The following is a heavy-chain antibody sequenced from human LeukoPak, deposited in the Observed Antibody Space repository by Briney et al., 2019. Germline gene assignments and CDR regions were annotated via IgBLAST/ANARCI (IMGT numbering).Heavy chain of an antibody. D-gene: IGHD6-13*01. CDR3: ARGVYIAAAQYGY. J-gene: IGHJ4*02. CDR1: GGSISNYY. Sequence: SETLSLTCTVSGGSISNYYWSWIRQPPGKGLEWIGYIYYSGTTNYNPSLKSRVTISVDTSKNQFSLKLNSVAAADTAVYYCARGVYIAAAQYGYWGQGTLVTVSS. CDR2: IYYSGTT. V-gene: IGHV4-59*01.